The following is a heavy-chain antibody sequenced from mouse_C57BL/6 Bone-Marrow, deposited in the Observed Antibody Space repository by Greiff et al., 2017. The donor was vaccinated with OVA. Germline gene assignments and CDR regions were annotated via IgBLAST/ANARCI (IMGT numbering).Heavy chain of an antibody. Sequence: EVKLMESEGGLVQPGSSMKLSCTASGFTFSDYYMAWVRQVPEKGLEWVANINYDGSSTYYLDSLKSRFIISRDNAKNILYLQMSSLKSEDTATYYCARARAGYYFDYWGQGTTLTVSS. CDR2: INYDGSST. V-gene: IGHV5-16*01. D-gene: IGHD3-1*01. CDR1: GFTFSDYY. CDR3: ARARAGYYFDY. J-gene: IGHJ2*01.